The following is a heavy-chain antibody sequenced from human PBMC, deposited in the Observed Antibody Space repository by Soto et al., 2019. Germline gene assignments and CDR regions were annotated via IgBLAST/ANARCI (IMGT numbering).Heavy chain of an antibody. CDR1: GGSIRSGGYS. CDR3: ARAVAVGWFDP. J-gene: IGHJ5*02. Sequence: QLPLQESGSGLVKPSQTPSLTCAVSGGSIRSGGYSWSWIRQPPGKGLEWLGYIYHSGSTYYNPSLKSRVTISVDRSKNQFSLKLSSVTAADTAVYYCARAVAVGWFDPWGQGTLVTVSS. V-gene: IGHV4-30-2*01. D-gene: IGHD3-10*01. CDR2: IYHSGST.